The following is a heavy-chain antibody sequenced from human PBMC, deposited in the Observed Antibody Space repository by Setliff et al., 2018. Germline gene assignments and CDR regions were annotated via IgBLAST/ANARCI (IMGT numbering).Heavy chain of an antibody. D-gene: IGHD6-13*01. CDR1: GGSFSDYY. J-gene: IGHJ1*01. CDR3: ARGSGSFLYFQH. CDR2: IYTSGST. V-gene: IGHV4-4*07. Sequence: SETLSLTCTVYGGSFSDYYWSWIRQPAGKGLEWIGRIYTSGSTNYKPSLKSRVTISLDTSKNQFSLNLTSVTAADTAVYYCARGSGSFLYFQHWGQGTLVTVSS.